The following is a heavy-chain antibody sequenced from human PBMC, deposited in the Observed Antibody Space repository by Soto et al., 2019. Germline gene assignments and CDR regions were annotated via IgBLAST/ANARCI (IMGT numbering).Heavy chain of an antibody. Sequence: EVQLVESGGGLVKPGGSLRLSCAAYGFTFSSYSMNWVRQAPGKRLEWVSSISSSSSYIYYAASVKGRFTMSRDNAKNSLYLQMNSLRAEDTAVYYCARPWGHYYYYYYMDVWGKGTTVTVSS. J-gene: IGHJ6*03. D-gene: IGHD7-27*01. CDR3: ARPWGHYYYYYYMDV. CDR2: ISSSSSYI. V-gene: IGHV3-21*01. CDR1: GFTFSSYS.